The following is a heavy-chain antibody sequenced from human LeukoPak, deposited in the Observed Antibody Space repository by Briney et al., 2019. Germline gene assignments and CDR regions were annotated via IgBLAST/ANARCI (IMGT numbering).Heavy chain of an antibody. CDR1: GFTFSSYS. J-gene: IGHJ5*02. CDR2: ITSSSSYI. Sequence: GGCLRLPCAASGFTFSSYSMNWVRQAPGKGLEWVSSITSSSSYIYYADSVKGRFTISRDNAKNSLYLQMNSLRAEDTAVYYCAREMLAAVAAQSWGQGTLVTVSS. V-gene: IGHV3-21*01. D-gene: IGHD6-19*01. CDR3: AREMLAAVAAQS.